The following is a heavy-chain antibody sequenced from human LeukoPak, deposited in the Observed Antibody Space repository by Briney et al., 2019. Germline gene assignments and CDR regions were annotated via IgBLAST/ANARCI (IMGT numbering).Heavy chain of an antibody. CDR2: MNPNSGNT. D-gene: IGHD6-13*01. CDR3: ARGLLGIAAAGTNYYYYTDV. V-gene: IGHV1-8*01. Sequence: ASVKVSCKASGYTFTSYDINWVRQATGQGLEWMGWMNPNSGNTGYAQKFQGRVTMTRNTSISTAYMELSSLRSEGTAVYYCARGLLGIAAAGTNYYYYTDVWGKGTTVTVSS. CDR1: GYTFTSYD. J-gene: IGHJ6*03.